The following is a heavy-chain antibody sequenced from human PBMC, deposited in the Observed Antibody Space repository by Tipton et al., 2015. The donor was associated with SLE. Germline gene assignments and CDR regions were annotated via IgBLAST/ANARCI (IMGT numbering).Heavy chain of an antibody. D-gene: IGHD6-19*01. Sequence: SLRLSCAASGFTFDDYAMHWVRQAPGKGLEWVSLISWDGGSTYYADSVKGRFTISRDNSKNSLYLQMNSLRAEDTALYYCAKDRIAVAGRGRSGMAVWGQGTTVPVSS. CDR2: ISWDGGST. CDR3: AKDRIAVAGRGRSGMAV. V-gene: IGHV3-43D*04. CDR1: GFTFDDYA. J-gene: IGHJ6*02.